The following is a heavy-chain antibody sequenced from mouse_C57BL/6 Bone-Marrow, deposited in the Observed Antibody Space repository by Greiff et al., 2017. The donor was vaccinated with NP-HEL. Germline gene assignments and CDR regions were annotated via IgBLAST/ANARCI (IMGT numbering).Heavy chain of an antibody. CDR3: ARNYYYGSSLFAY. D-gene: IGHD1-1*01. Sequence: EVMLVESGGGLVKPGGSLKLSCAASGFTFSDYGMHWVRQAPEKGLEWVAYISSGSSTIYYADTVKGRFTISRDNAKNTLFLQMTSLRSEDTAMYYCARNYYYGSSLFAYWGQGTLVTVSA. V-gene: IGHV5-17*01. CDR1: GFTFSDYG. CDR2: ISSGSSTI. J-gene: IGHJ3*01.